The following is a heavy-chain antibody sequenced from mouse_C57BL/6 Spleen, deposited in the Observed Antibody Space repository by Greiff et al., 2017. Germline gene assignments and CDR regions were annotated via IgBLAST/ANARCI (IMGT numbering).Heavy chain of an antibody. CDR1: GYTFTDYY. V-gene: IGHV1-76*01. CDR3: ARLSYGSSYDPLYYAMDY. J-gene: IGHJ4*01. Sequence: VKLQESGAELVRPGASVKLSCKASGYTFTDYYINWVKQRPGQGLEWIARIYPGSGNTYYNEKFKGKATLTAEKSSSTAYMRLSSLTSEDSAVYFCARLSYGSSYDPLYYAMDYWGQGTSVTVSS. CDR2: IYPGSGNT. D-gene: IGHD1-1*01.